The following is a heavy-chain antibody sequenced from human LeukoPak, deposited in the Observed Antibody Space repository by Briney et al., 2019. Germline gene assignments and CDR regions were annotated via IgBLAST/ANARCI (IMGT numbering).Heavy chain of an antibody. V-gene: IGHV4-59*08. Sequence: NPSETLSLTCTVSGGSISSYYWSWIRQPPGKGLEWIGYIYYSGSTNYNPSLKSRVTISVDTSKNQFSLKLSSVTAADTAVYYCAKAGSSSWSTFDYWGQGTLVTVSS. J-gene: IGHJ4*02. CDR2: IYYSGST. CDR1: GGSISSYY. CDR3: AKAGSSSWSTFDY. D-gene: IGHD6-13*01.